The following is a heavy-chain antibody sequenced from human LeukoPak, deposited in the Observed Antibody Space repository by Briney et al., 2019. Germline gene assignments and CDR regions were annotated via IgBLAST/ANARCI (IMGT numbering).Heavy chain of an antibody. CDR3: ARVLTYYYDSSGYYQYYYYMDV. Sequence: PGGSLRLSCAASGFTFSDYYMSWIRQAPGKGLEWVSYISNSDSTIYYADSVKGRFTISRDNAQNSLYLQMNSLRAEDTAVYYCARVLTYYYDSSGYYQYYYYMDVWGKGTTVTVSS. CDR1: GFTFSDYY. CDR2: ISNSDSTI. J-gene: IGHJ6*03. V-gene: IGHV3-11*01. D-gene: IGHD3-22*01.